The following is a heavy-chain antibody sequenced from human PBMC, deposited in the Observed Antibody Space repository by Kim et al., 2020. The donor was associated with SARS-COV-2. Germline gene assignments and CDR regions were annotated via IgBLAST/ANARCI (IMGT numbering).Heavy chain of an antibody. J-gene: IGHJ6*02. D-gene: IGHD6-13*01. CDR3: TLSAAYYYYYGMDV. Sequence: GGSLRLSCAASGFTFSNAWMSWVRQAPGKGLEWVGRIKSKTDGGTTDYAAPVKGRFTISRDDSKNTLYLQMNSLKTEDTAVYYCTLSAAYYYYYGMDVWGQGTTVTVSS. CDR1: GFTFSNAW. V-gene: IGHV3-15*01. CDR2: IKSKTDGGTT.